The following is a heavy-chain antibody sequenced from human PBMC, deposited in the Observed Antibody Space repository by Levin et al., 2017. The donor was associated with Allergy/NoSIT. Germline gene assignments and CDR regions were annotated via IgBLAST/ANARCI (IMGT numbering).Heavy chain of an antibody. J-gene: IGHJ4*02. D-gene: IGHD3-3*01. CDR2: INPNSGGT. CDR3: ARGLDFWSGYYPIY. CDR1: GYTFTGYY. V-gene: IGHV1-2*06. Sequence: ASVKVSCKASGYTFTGYYMHWVRQAPGQGLEWMGRINPNSGGTNYAQKFQGRVTMTRDTSISTAYMELSRLRSDDTAVYYCARGLDFWSGYYPIYWGQGTLVTVSS.